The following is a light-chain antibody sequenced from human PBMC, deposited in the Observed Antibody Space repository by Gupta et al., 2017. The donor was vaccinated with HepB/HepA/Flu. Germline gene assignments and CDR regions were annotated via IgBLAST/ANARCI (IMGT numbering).Light chain of an antibody. J-gene: IGLJ2*01. Sequence: QSALTQPASVSGSPGQSITISCTGTSTDIGYSNLVSWYQQVPGKAPKLMIFEVSRRPSDISNRFSGSKSGNTASLTISGLQAEDEADYYCSAYTRSDTLTVLLGGGTKLAVL. CDR3: SAYTRSDTLTVL. CDR2: EVS. CDR1: STDIGYSNL. V-gene: IGLV2-23*02.